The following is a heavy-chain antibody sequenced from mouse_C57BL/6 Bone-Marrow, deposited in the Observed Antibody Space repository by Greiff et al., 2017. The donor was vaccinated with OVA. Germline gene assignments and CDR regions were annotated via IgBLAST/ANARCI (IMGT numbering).Heavy chain of an antibody. V-gene: IGHV1-19*01. CDR2: INPYNGGT. D-gene: IGHD4-1*01. CDR1: GYTFTDYY. Sequence: EVKLMESGPVLVKPGASVKMSCKASGYTFTDYYMNWVKQSHGKSLEWIGVINPYNGGTSYNQKFKGKATLTVDKSSSPAYMELNSLTSEDSAVYYCATGTSFDYWGQGTTLTVSS. CDR3: ATGTSFDY. J-gene: IGHJ2*01.